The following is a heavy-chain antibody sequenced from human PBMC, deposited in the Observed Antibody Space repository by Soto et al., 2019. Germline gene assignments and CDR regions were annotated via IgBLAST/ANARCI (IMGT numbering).Heavy chain of an antibody. CDR1: GFSLSTSGVG. CDR2: IYWDDDK. Sequence: QITLKESGPTLVKRTQTLTLTCTFSGFSLSTSGVGVGWIRQPPGKALEWLALIYWDDDKRYSPSLKSRLTITNDTSKTQLVITMTNMDPVDTATYYCAHVYGGYDNFAYWCQGTLVTVSS. CDR3: AHVYGGYDNFAY. J-gene: IGHJ4*02. D-gene: IGHD5-12*01. V-gene: IGHV2-5*02.